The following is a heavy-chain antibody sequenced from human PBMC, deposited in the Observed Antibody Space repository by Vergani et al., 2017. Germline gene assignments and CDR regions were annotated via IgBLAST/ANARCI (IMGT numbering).Heavy chain of an antibody. D-gene: IGHD3-16*02. J-gene: IGHJ4*02. CDR1: GYSLSSGYY. Sequence: QVQLQESGPGLVKPSETLSLTCTVPGYSLSSGYYWGWIRQPPGKGLEWIGSIYHSGSTYYNPSLKSRVTISVDTSKNQFSLKLSSVTAADTAVYYCAREVRLSQPMGVDWGQGTLVTVSS. CDR2: IYHSGST. V-gene: IGHV4-38-2*02. CDR3: AREVRLSQPMGVD.